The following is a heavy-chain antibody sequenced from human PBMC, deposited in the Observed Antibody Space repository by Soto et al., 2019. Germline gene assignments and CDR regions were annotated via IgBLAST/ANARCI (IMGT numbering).Heavy chain of an antibody. CDR3: ARDGGRNWYDFGY. D-gene: IGHD6-13*01. Sequence: ASVKVSFKASGYTFTSYGVSWVRQAPGQGLEWMGWISDYNGNTDYAQKFQGRVTMTTDTSTSTAYMELRSLRSDDTAVYYCARDGGRNWYDFGYWGQGTLVTVSS. CDR1: GYTFTSYG. V-gene: IGHV1-18*01. CDR2: ISDYNGNT. J-gene: IGHJ4*02.